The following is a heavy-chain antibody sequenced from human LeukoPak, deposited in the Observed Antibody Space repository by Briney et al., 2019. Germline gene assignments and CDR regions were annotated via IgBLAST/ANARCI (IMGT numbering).Heavy chain of an antibody. J-gene: IGHJ4*02. CDR3: ATSSGSYYY. CDR2: IYYSGST. D-gene: IGHD1-26*01. Sequence: PSETLSLTCTVSGGSISSSSYYWGWIRQPPGKGLEWIGSIYYSGSTYYNPSLKSRVTISVDTSKNQFSLKLSSVTAADTAVYYCATSSGSYYYWGQGTVVTVSS. V-gene: IGHV4-39*07. CDR1: GGSISSSSYY.